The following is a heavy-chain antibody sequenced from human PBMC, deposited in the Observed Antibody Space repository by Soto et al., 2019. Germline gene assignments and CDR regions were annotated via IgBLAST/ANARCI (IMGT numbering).Heavy chain of an antibody. V-gene: IGHV1-3*01. CDR2: MNPSSGNT. Sequence: ASVKVSCKASGYTFTSYAMHWVRQAPGQRLEWMGWMNPSSGNTKYSQKFQGRVTMTRNTSISTAYMELSSLRSEDTAVYYCARTLYGDNVDYWGQGALVTVSS. J-gene: IGHJ4*02. CDR1: GYTFTSYA. D-gene: IGHD4-17*01. CDR3: ARTLYGDNVDY.